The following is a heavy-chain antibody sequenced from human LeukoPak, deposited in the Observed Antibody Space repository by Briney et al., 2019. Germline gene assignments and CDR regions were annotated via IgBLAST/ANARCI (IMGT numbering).Heavy chain of an antibody. CDR2: IWYDGSKK. CDR3: ARDYNYFDSSGNYYPLNSGNDYGMDV. D-gene: IGHD3-22*01. Sequence: GGSLRLSCGASGFSFRNYGMHWVRQAPGKGLEWVAVIWYDGSKKYFLDSVKGRFTISKDTSKNTLYLQMDSLRAEDTATYHCARDYNYFDSSGNYYPLNSGNDYGMDVWGQGTTATVSS. V-gene: IGHV3-33*01. J-gene: IGHJ6*02. CDR1: GFSFRNYG.